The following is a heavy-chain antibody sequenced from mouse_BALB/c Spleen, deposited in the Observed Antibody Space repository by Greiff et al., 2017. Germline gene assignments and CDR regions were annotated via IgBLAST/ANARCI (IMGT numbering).Heavy chain of an antibody. CDR1: GYTFTSYW. Sequence: LQQPGSELVRPGASVKLSCKASGYTFTSYWMHWVKQRPGQGLEWIGKIYPGSGSTNYDEKFKSKATLTVDTSSSTAYMQLSSLTSEDSAVYYCTREGDGYYFDYWGQGTTLTVSS. D-gene: IGHD2-3*01. V-gene: IGHV1S22*01. CDR3: TREGDGYYFDY. J-gene: IGHJ2*01. CDR2: IYPGSGST.